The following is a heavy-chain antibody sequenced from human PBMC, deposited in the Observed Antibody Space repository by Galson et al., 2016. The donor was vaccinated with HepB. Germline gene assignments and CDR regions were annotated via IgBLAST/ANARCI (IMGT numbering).Heavy chain of an antibody. CDR1: GGSISGHY. CDR2: IYFSGST. V-gene: IGHV4-59*11. D-gene: IGHD1-1*01. J-gene: IGHJ4*02. CDR3: VRVNGWRRDSYLGY. Sequence: LSLTCTVSGGSISGHYWSWIRQPPGKGLEWIGYIYFSGSTKYNPSLKSRVTISVDTSKNQFSLKLSSVTAADTAVYYCVRVNGWRRDSYLGYWGQGTLVTVSS.